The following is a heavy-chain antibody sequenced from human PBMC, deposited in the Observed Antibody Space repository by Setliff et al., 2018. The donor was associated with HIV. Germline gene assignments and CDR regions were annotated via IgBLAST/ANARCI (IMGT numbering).Heavy chain of an antibody. J-gene: IGHJ4*02. Sequence: APVKVSCKASDYMFIDYYIHWVRQAPGQGPEWMGWISPYDLSERTSQRFRGRVTMTRDTSINAAYLDLSGLTSDDTAVYYCARQFSNSFDSWGQGTLVTVSS. V-gene: IGHV1-2*02. CDR3: ARQFSNSFDS. CDR1: DYMFIDYY. D-gene: IGHD7-27*01. CDR2: ISPYDLSE.